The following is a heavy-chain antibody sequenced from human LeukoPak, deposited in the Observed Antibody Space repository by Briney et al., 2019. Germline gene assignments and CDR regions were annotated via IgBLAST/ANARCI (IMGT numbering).Heavy chain of an antibody. Sequence: GSLRLSCAASGFTFSSYGMHWVRQAPGKGLEWVAVIWYDGSNKYYADSVKGRFTISRDNSKNTLYLQMNSLRAEDTAVYYCARDRGGDSSGYPDYWGQGTLVTVSS. CDR1: GFTFSSYG. V-gene: IGHV3-33*01. CDR3: ARDRGGDSSGYPDY. CDR2: IWYDGSNK. D-gene: IGHD3-22*01. J-gene: IGHJ4*02.